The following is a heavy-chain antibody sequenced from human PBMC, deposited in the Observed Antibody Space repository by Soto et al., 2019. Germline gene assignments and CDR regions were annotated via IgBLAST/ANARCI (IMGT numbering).Heavy chain of an antibody. Sequence: SVKVSCKASGGTFSSYAISWVRQAPVQGLEWMGGIIPIFGTANYAQKFQGRVTITADESTSTAYMELSSLRSEDTAVYYCARFGDSSGMSGTVDAFDIWGQGTMVTVSS. CDR3: ARFGDSSGMSGTVDAFDI. V-gene: IGHV1-69*13. J-gene: IGHJ3*02. CDR2: IIPIFGTA. CDR1: GGTFSSYA. D-gene: IGHD3-10*01.